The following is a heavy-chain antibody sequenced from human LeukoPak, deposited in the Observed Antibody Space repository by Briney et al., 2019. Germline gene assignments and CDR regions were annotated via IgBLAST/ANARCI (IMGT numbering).Heavy chain of an antibody. CDR1: GGSISSYY. D-gene: IGHD3-16*01. J-gene: IGHJ6*03. Sequence: SETLSLTCTVSGGSISSYYWSWIRQPPGKGLEWIGYIYYSGSTNYNPSPKSRVTISVDTSKNQFSLKLSSVTAADTAVYYCARDYGPLQSTFYYMDVWGKGTTVTVSS. CDR2: IYYSGST. V-gene: IGHV4-59*01. CDR3: ARDYGPLQSTFYYMDV.